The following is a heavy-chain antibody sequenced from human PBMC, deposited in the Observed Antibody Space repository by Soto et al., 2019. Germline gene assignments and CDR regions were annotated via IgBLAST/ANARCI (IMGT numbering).Heavy chain of an antibody. CDR1: GYSFTSYW. CDR3: ARRGVHSYYYYGMDV. Sequence: LGESLKISCKGSGYSFTSYWISWVRQMPGKGLEWMGRIDPSDSYTNYSPSSQGHVTISADKSISTAYLQWSSLKASDTAMYYCARRGVHSYYYYGMDVWGQGTTVTVSS. V-gene: IGHV5-10-1*01. CDR2: IDPSDSYT. D-gene: IGHD3-10*01. J-gene: IGHJ6*02.